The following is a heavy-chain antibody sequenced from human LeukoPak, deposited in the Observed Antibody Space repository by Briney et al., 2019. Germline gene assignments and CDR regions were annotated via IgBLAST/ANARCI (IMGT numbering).Heavy chain of an antibody. D-gene: IGHD3-10*01. CDR1: GGYITNNY. Sequence: SETLSLTCTISGGYITNNYWSWLRQPPGKGLEWIGYIYYSGGTNYNPSLKSRVTISVDTSKNQFSLKLSSVTAADTAVYYCARVRLAYGSGSCDYFDYWGQGTLVTISS. V-gene: IGHV4-59*01. CDR3: ARVRLAYGSGSCDYFDY. CDR2: IYYSGGT. J-gene: IGHJ4*02.